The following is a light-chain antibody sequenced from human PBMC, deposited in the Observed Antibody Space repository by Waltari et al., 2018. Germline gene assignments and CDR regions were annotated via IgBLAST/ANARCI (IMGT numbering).Light chain of an antibody. CDR3: QQRSNWPWT. Sequence: EIVLTQSPATLSLSPGERATLSCRASQSVNSFVAWYQQKPGQAPRPVIYDASSRASGIPARFGASGYGTEFTLTISSLEPEDFAVYYCQQRSNWPWTFGPGTKVDIK. V-gene: IGKV3-11*01. CDR2: DAS. CDR1: QSVNSF. J-gene: IGKJ3*01.